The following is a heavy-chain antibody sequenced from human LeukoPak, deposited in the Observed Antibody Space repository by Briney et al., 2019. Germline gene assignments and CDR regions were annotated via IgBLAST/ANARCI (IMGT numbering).Heavy chain of an antibody. CDR2: ISSSSSTI. D-gene: IGHD1-26*01. CDR3: ARSRGSSGSYPFDY. J-gene: IGHJ4*02. CDR1: GFTFSSYS. Sequence: PGGSLRLSCAASGFTFSSYSMNWVRQAPGKGLEWVSYISSSSSTIYYAGSVKGRFTISRDNAKNSLFLQMNSLRAEDTAVYCCARSRGSSGSYPFDYWGQGTLVTVSS. V-gene: IGHV3-48*01.